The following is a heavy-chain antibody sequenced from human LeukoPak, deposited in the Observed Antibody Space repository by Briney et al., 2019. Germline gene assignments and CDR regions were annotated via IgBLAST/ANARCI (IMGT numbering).Heavy chain of an antibody. J-gene: IGHJ4*02. CDR3: ARESDYYYDSSGYYLFDY. CDR1: GYTFTGYG. CDR2: ISAYNGNT. Sequence: ASVKVSCKASGYTFTGYGISWVRQAPGQGLEWMGWISAYNGNTNYAQKLQGRVTMTTDTSTSTAYMELRSLRSDDTAVYYCARESDYYYDSSGYYLFDYWGQGTLVTVSS. V-gene: IGHV1-18*01. D-gene: IGHD3-22*01.